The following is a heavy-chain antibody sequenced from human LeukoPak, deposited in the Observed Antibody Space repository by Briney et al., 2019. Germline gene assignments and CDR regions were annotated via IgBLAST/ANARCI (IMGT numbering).Heavy chain of an antibody. CDR3: ARDSRRLLLWFGAHGSWFDP. Sequence: ASVKVSCKASGGTFSTYVISWVRQAPGQGLEWMGWISAYNGNTNYAQKLQGRVTMTTDTSTSTAYMELRSLRSDDTAVYYCARDSRRLLLWFGAHGSWFDPWGQGTLVTVSS. V-gene: IGHV1-18*01. CDR1: GGTFSTYV. D-gene: IGHD3-10*01. J-gene: IGHJ5*02. CDR2: ISAYNGNT.